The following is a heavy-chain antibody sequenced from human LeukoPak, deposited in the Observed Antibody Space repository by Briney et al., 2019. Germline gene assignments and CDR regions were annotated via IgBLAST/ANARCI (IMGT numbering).Heavy chain of an antibody. CDR3: ARVQWSGYYYDGIDY. J-gene: IGHJ4*02. D-gene: IGHD3-22*01. Sequence: PSETLSLTCTVSRGSISSSSYYWGWIRQPPGKGLEWIGSIYYSGSTYYNPSLKSRVIISVDKSKNQFSLKLSSVTAADTAVYYCARVQWSGYYYDGIDYWGQGTLVTVSS. CDR2: IYYSGST. CDR1: RGSISSSSYY. V-gene: IGHV4-39*07.